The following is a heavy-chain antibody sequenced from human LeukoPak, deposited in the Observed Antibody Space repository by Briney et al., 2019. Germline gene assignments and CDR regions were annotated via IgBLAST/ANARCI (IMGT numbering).Heavy chain of an antibody. CDR1: GYTFTSYY. D-gene: IGHD3-10*01. CDR3: ARDGSATMVRGVMIPYFDY. J-gene: IGHJ4*02. Sequence: ASVKVSCKASGYTFTSYYMHWVRQAPGQGLEWMGWINPNSGGTNYAQKFQGRVTMTRDTSISTAYMELSRLRSDDTAVYYCARDGSATMVRGVMIPYFDYWGQGTLVTVSS. CDR2: INPNSGGT. V-gene: IGHV1-2*02.